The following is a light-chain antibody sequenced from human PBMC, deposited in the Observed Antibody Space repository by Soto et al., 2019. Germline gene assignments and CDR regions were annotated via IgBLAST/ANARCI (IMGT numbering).Light chain of an antibody. Sequence: IEMTQSPSFLSASAGDRITLTCRASQNIGKYVNWYQQSPGKAPNLLIFGASNLQSGVPSRFGGSGSGTEFTLTINSLQPEDFATYFCQQVFTAPYTLGQGTTVEVK. CDR2: GAS. J-gene: IGKJ1*01. V-gene: IGKV1-39*01. CDR1: QNIGKY. CDR3: QQVFTAPYT.